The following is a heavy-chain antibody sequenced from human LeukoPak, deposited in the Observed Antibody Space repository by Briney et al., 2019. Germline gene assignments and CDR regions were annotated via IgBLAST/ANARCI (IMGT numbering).Heavy chain of an antibody. Sequence: GSLRLSCAASGFTFSSYAMSWVRQAPGKGLEWVSGISGSGGSTYYADSVKGRFTISRDNSKNTLNLQMKSLRAEDTAVYYCAKDWNYDSSGYYLYWGQGTLVTVSS. CDR3: AKDWNYDSSGYYLY. CDR1: GFTFSSYA. V-gene: IGHV3-23*01. CDR2: ISGSGGST. J-gene: IGHJ4*02. D-gene: IGHD3-22*01.